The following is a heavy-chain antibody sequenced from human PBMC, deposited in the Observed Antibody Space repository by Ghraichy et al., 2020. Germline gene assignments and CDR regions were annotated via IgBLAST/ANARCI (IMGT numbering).Heavy chain of an antibody. D-gene: IGHD5-18*01. CDR1: GFIFSSYA. V-gene: IGHV3-64D*06. Sequence: GGSLRLSCSASGFIFSSYAMHWVRQAPGKGLEYVSAISSNGGSTYYADSVKGRFTISRDNSKNTLYLQMSSLRAEDTAVYYCVKPSDTAMWSVYYYYGMDVWVQETTVTVSS. CDR2: ISSNGGST. J-gene: IGHJ6*02. CDR3: VKPSDTAMWSVYYYYGMDV.